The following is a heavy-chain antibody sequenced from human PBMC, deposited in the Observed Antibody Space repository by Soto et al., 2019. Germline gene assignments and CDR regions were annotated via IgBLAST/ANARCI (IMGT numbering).Heavy chain of an antibody. CDR3: ARAAGSGSYPNWFDP. Sequence: QVQLQESGPGLVKPSQTLSLTCTVSGGYISSGGYYWSWIQQHPGKGLEWIGYIYYSGSTYYNPSLKSRVTISVDTSKYHFSRKLSSVTAADTAVYSCARAAGSGSYPNWFDPWGQGTLVTVSS. D-gene: IGHD3-10*01. CDR2: IYYSGST. CDR1: GGYISSGGYY. V-gene: IGHV4-31*03. J-gene: IGHJ5*02.